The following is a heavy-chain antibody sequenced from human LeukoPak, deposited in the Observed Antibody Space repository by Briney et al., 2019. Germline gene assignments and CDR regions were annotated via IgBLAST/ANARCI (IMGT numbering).Heavy chain of an antibody. Sequence: ASVKVSCKASGYTFTSYDINWVRQATGQGLEWMGWMNPNSGNTGYAQKFQGRVTMTRNTSISTAYMELSSLRSEDTAVYYCARGISSSSWSYYYYYMDVWGKGTTVTISS. V-gene: IGHV1-8*01. CDR1: GYTFTSYD. CDR2: MNPNSGNT. CDR3: ARGISSSSWSYYYYYMDV. J-gene: IGHJ6*03. D-gene: IGHD6-13*01.